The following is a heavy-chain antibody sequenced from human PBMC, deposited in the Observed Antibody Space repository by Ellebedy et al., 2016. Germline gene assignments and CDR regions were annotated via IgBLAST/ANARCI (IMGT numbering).Heavy chain of an antibody. Sequence: GGSLRLSXAASGFTFSTYTMNWVRQAPGKGLEWVSSISSNSNYIYYADSVRGRFTISRDNAWHALYLQMNSLRAEDTAVYYCARVPYDSGSYRVDYWGQGALVTVSS. D-gene: IGHD3-10*01. V-gene: IGHV3-21*01. CDR3: ARVPYDSGSYRVDY. CDR1: GFTFSTYT. CDR2: ISSNSNYI. J-gene: IGHJ4*02.